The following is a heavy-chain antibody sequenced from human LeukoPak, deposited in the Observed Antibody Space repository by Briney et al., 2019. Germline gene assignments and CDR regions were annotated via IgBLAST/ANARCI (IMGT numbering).Heavy chain of an antibody. D-gene: IGHD3-3*01. CDR1: GYTFTGYY. Sequence: GASVKVSCKASGYTFTGYYIHWVRQAPGQGLEWMGWMNPNSGNTGYAQKFQGRVTITRNTSISTAYMELSSLRSEDTAVYYCARVGLYDFWSGYYTGQGPYYFDYWGQGTLVTVSS. CDR2: MNPNSGNT. V-gene: IGHV1-8*03. CDR3: ARVGLYDFWSGYYTGQGPYYFDY. J-gene: IGHJ4*02.